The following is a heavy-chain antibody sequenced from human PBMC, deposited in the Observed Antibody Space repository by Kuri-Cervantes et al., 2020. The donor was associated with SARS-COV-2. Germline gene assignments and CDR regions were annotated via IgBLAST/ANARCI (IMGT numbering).Heavy chain of an antibody. Sequence: GGSLRLSCAASGFTFSSYGMHWVRQAPGKGLERVAFIRYVGSNKYYADSVKGRFTISRDNSKNTLYLQMNSLRAEDTAVYYCAKGIAVAGTGGFDYWGQGTLVTVSS. CDR1: GFTFSSYG. V-gene: IGHV3-30*02. D-gene: IGHD6-19*01. CDR2: IRYVGSNK. J-gene: IGHJ4*02. CDR3: AKGIAVAGTGGFDY.